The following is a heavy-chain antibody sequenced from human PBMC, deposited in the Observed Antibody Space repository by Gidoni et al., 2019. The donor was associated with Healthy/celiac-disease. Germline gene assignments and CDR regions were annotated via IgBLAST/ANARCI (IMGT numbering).Heavy chain of an antibody. V-gene: IGHV3-30*01. CDR1: GFPFCRYG. J-gene: IGHJ6*03. D-gene: IGHD3-16*01. CDR3: ARDKGGGWAQPYYYMDV. Sequence: QVQLVESGGGVVQPGRSMRLSCAASGFPFCRYGMHWVRQAPGKWLEWVAVISYDGSNKYYADSVKGRFTISRDNSKNTLYLQMNSLRAEDTAVYYCARDKGGGWAQPYYYMDVWGKGTTVTVSS. CDR2: ISYDGSNK.